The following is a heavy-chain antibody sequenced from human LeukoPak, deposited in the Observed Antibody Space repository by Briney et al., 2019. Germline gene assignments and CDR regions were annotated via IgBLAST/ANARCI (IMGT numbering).Heavy chain of an antibody. CDR1: DGSFNHYY. D-gene: IGHD3-16*01. V-gene: IGHV4-34*01. CDR3: GRSAGFVHFDH. CDR2: INHSGST. Sequence: PSETLSLTCAVYDGSFNHYYWSWIRQPPGKGLEWIGEINHSGSTNYNPSLKSRVTISVDTSKNQFSLKLSSVTAADTAVYYCGRSAGFVHFDHWGQGTLVTVTS. J-gene: IGHJ4*02.